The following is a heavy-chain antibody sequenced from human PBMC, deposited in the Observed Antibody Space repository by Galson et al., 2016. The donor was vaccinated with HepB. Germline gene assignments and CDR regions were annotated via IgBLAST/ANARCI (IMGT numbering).Heavy chain of an antibody. CDR1: GYSFTTYG. J-gene: IGHJ6*04. CDR2: ISAYSGDT. V-gene: IGHV1-18*01. Sequence: SVKVSCKASGYSFTTYGISWVRQAPGRGLEWMGWISAYSGDTNYAQKLQGRVTMTTDTSTSTAYMALRSLKSDDTAVYYCARDVPFRLLEWVFPTHYYALDVWGGGTTGPVSS. CDR3: ARDVPFRLLEWVFPTHYYALDV. D-gene: IGHD3-3*01.